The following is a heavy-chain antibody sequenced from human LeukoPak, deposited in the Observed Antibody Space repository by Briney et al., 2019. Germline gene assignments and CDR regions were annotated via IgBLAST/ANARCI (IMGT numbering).Heavy chain of an antibody. J-gene: IGHJ4*02. CDR3: VRVHSTSWGY. V-gene: IGHV3-48*01. CDR1: GFTFSTYS. CDR2: ISSSSGTI. Sequence: GGSLRLSCAASGFTFSTYSMNWVRQAPGKGLEWVSYISSSSGTIYYADSVKGRFTISRDNAENSLYLQMNSLRAEDTAVYYCVRVHSTSWGYWGQETLVTVSS. D-gene: IGHD6-13*01.